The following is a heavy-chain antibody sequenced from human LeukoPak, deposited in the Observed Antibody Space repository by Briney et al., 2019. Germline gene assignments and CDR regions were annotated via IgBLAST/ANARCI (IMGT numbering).Heavy chain of an antibody. D-gene: IGHD6-13*01. CDR2: ISSSSNYM. Sequence: GGSLRLSCAASGFTVSSSHMTWVRQTPGKGLEWVSFISSSSNYMSYADSVKGRFTISRDNAKNSLYLQMNSLRAEDTAVYYCARPLDSSNNYFDYWGQGTLVTVSA. CDR3: ARPLDSSNNYFDY. CDR1: GFTVSSSH. J-gene: IGHJ4*02. V-gene: IGHV3-21*01.